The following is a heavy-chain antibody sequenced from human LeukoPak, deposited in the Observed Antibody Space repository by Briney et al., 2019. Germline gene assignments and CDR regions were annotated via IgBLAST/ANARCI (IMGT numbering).Heavy chain of an antibody. CDR1: GGSFSTYF. CDR3: ARDYGEWLVPSS. Sequence: PSETLSLTCAVYGGSFSTYFWSWIRQAPGKGLEWIGEIRQSGGTNYNPPLKSRLTISVDTSKNQFSLKLNSVTAADTAVYYCARDYGEWLVPSSWGQGTVVTVSS. D-gene: IGHD6-19*01. V-gene: IGHV4-34*01. J-gene: IGHJ5*02. CDR2: IRQSGGT.